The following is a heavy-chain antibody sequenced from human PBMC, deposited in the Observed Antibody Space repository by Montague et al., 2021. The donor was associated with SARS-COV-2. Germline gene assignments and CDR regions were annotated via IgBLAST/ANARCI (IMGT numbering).Heavy chain of an antibody. CDR1: GGSISSSSYY. CDR2: IYYSGST. CDR3: ARDLRRGFAP. D-gene: IGHD3-10*01. J-gene: IGHJ5*02. V-gene: IGHV4-39*07. Sequence: SETLSLTCTVSGGSISSSSYYWGWIRQPPGKGLEWIGSIYYSGSTYYNPSLKSRVTISVDTSKNQFSLKLSSVTAADTAVYYCARDLRRGFAPWGQGTLVTVSS.